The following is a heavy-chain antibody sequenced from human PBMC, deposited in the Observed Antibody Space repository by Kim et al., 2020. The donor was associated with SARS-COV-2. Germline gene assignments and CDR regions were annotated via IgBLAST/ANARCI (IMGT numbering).Heavy chain of an antibody. J-gene: IGHJ4*02. Sequence: GGSLRLSCAASGFTFSGSAMHWVRQASGKGLEWVGRIRSKANSYATAYAASVKGRFTISRDDSKNTAYLQMNSLKTEDTAVYYCTSRHIVATRWGQGTLVTVSS. CDR2: IRSKANSYAT. CDR1: GFTFSGSA. V-gene: IGHV3-73*01. CDR3: TSRHIVATR. D-gene: IGHD5-12*01.